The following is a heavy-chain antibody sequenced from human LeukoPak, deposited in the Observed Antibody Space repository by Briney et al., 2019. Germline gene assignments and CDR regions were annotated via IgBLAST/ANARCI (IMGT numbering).Heavy chain of an antibody. J-gene: IGHJ5*02. D-gene: IGHD2-2*01. CDR3: ARECGYCSSTSCFNWFDP. CDR1: GYTFTSYD. CDR2: MNPNSGNT. Sequence: ASVKVSCKASGYTFTSYDINWVRQATGQGLEWMGWMNPNSGNTGYAQKFQGRVTMTRNTSISTAYMELSSLRSDDTAVYYCARECGYCSSTSCFNWFDPWGQGTLVTVSS. V-gene: IGHV1-8*01.